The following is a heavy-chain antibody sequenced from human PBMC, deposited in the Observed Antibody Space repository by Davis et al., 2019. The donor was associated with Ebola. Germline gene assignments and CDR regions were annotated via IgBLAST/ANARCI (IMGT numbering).Heavy chain of an antibody. V-gene: IGHV3-23*01. CDR1: GFTFSNYA. CDR3: AISDYSFPEY. CDR2: ISGSGGST. D-gene: IGHD4-11*01. Sequence: GESLKISCAASGFTFSNYAMSWVRQAPGKGLEWVSAISGSGGSTYYADSVKGRFTISRDNSKNTLYLQMSSLRGEDTAVYYCAISDYSFPEYWGQGTTVTVSS. J-gene: IGHJ6*02.